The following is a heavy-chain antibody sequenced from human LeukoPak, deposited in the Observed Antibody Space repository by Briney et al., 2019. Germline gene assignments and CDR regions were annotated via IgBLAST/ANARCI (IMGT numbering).Heavy chain of an antibody. Sequence: ASVKVSCKASGYTFIGYYMHWVRQAPGQGLEWMGRINPNSGGTNYAQKFQGRVTMTRDTSISTAYMELSRLRSDDTAAYYCAIERVSLTTLVPHYNWFDPRGDGTLVTVSP. CDR1: GYTFIGYY. J-gene: IGHJ5*02. D-gene: IGHD4/OR15-4a*01. V-gene: IGHV1-2*06. CDR3: AIERVSLTTLVPHYNWFDP. CDR2: INPNSGGT.